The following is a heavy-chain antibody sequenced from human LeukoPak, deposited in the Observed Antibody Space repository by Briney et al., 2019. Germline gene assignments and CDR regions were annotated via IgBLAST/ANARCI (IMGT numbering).Heavy chain of an antibody. CDR3: ARHLRDHDAFDI. V-gene: IGHV4-59*08. CDR2: IYYSGST. CDR1: GGSISSYY. J-gene: IGHJ3*02. Sequence: SETLSLTCAVSGGSISSYYWSWVRQPPGKGLEWIGYIYYSGSTTYNPSLKSRATISVDTSKNQFSLKLSSVTAADTAVYYCARHLRDHDAFDIWGQGTMVTVSS.